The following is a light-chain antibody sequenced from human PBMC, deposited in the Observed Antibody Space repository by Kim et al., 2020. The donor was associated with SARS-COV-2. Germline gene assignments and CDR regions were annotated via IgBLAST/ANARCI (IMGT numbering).Light chain of an antibody. V-gene: IGLV4-60*03. J-gene: IGLJ2*01. CDR2: LESSGNY. CDR3: ETWDRNIQV. CDR1: SGHRTYI. Sequence: QLVLTQSPSASASLGSSVKLTCTLSSGHRTYIIAWHQQQTGRAPRYLMMLESSGNYNKGSGVPDRFSGSSSGDDRYLTISNLQSEDEADYYCETWDRNIQVLGGGTQLTVL.